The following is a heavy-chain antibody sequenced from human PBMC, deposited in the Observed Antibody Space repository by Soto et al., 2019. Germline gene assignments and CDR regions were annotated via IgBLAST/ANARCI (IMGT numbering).Heavy chain of an antibody. J-gene: IGHJ4*02. CDR3: VKDCSATSCYLPLDY. CDR2: VSGSGDST. D-gene: IGHD2-2*01. V-gene: IGHV3-23*01. Sequence: PGGSLRLSCAASGFTFSNYAMSWVRQAPGKGLEWVSGVSGSGDSTDYADSVKGRFTISRDNSKNTLYLQMNNLRTEDTAIYYCVKDCSATSCYLPLDYWGQGTLVTVSS. CDR1: GFTFSNYA.